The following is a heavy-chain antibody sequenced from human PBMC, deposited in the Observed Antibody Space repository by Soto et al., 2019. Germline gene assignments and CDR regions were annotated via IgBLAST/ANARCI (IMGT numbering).Heavy chain of an antibody. CDR3: ASVQQVILWYYSGLEV. CDR2: IYYDDGST. D-gene: IGHD3-10*01. Sequence: EVQLGETGGGLIQPGGSLRLSCAVSGFTVSTNYMSWVRQAPGKGLEWVSVIYYDDGSTYYADSVKGRFSISRDSPRNTVYLQMNRLRAEHTAVYYCASVQQVILWYYSGLEVWGPGTTVTVSS. J-gene: IGHJ6*02. V-gene: IGHV3-53*02. CDR1: GFTVSTNY.